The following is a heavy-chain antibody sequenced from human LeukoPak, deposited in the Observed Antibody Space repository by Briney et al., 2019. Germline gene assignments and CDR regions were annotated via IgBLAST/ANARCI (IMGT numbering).Heavy chain of an antibody. CDR1: GFTFSNYY. V-gene: IGHV3-11*04. Sequence: GSLSLSCDASGFTFSNYYLRWMRQAPGKGREGVSHIKGNGATTYYEDSVRGRFTISRDNAKDSLYLQMNSLRAEDTAVYYCARDRVASMVRGVSIDYWGQGTLVTVSS. CDR3: ARDRVASMVRGVSIDY. CDR2: IKGNGATT. J-gene: IGHJ4*02. D-gene: IGHD3-10*01.